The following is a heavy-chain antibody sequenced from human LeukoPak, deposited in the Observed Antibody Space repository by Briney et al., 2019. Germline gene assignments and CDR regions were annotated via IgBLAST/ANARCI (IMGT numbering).Heavy chain of an antibody. Sequence: GESLKISCKGSGYSFNSYWIGWVRQMPGKGLEWMGIIYPSDSDTRYSPSFQGQVTISVDKSISTAYLQWSSLKASDTAMYYCARRIETRVLDQYYYYYMDVWGKGTTVSVSS. J-gene: IGHJ6*03. CDR3: ARRIETRVLDQYYYYYMDV. D-gene: IGHD1/OR15-1a*01. CDR1: GYSFNSYW. CDR2: IYPSDSDT. V-gene: IGHV5-51*01.